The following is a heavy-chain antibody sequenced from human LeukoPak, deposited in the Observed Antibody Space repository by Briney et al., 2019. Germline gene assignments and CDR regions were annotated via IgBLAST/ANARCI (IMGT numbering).Heavy chain of an antibody. V-gene: IGHV1-18*01. Sequence: ASVKVSCTASGYTFTSYGISWVRQAPGQGLEWMGWISAYNGNTNYAQKLQGRVTMTTDTSTSTAYMELRSLRSDDTAVYYCARDLGRSSSAAPDYWGQGTLVTVSS. J-gene: IGHJ4*02. D-gene: IGHD6-6*01. CDR3: ARDLGRSSSAAPDY. CDR2: ISAYNGNT. CDR1: GYTFTSYG.